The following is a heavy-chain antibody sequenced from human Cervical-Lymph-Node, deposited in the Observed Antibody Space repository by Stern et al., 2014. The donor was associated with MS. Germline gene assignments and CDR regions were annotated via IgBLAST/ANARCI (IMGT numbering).Heavy chain of an antibody. CDR2: LGWNSEGR. CDR1: GFKFDDFA. CDR3: AKADDYAAGIDA. Sequence: EVQLVESGGGMVQPGRSLRLSCEASGFKFDDFAMHWVRQAPGKGLEWVSGLGWNSEGRGYADSVKGRFNISRDNAKSSLYLQMNSLTAEDTALYYCAKADDYAAGIDAWGQGTVVVVSS. D-gene: IGHD3-16*01. J-gene: IGHJ5*02. V-gene: IGHV3-9*01.